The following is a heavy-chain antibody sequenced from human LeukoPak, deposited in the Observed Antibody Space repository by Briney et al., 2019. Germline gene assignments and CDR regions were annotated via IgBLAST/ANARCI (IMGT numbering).Heavy chain of an antibody. CDR1: GGTFSSYA. CDR2: IIPILGIA. J-gene: IGHJ4*02. V-gene: IGHV1-69*04. CDR3: AKVRRYYDSSGYYY. D-gene: IGHD3-22*01. Sequence: SVKVSCKASGGTFSSYAISWVRQAPGQGLEWMGRIIPILGIANYAQKFQGRVTITADKSTSTAYMELSSLRSEDTAVYYCAKVRRYYDSSGYYYWGQGTLVTVSS.